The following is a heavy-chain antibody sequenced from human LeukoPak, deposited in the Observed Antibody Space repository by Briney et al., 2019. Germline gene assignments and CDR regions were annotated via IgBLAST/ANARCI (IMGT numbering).Heavy chain of an antibody. CDR2: MSGSDGRT. CDR3: AKAEEKCGVTCYFLDY. V-gene: IGHV3-23*01. CDR1: GFTFSNYA. Sequence: GGSLRLSCAASGFTFSNYAMGWVRQAPGKGLEWVAVMSGSDGRTYNADPVQGRFTISRHNSKTTLHLHMNGPRAEDTAIYYCAKAEEKCGVTCYFLDYWGQGTLVTVSS. D-gene: IGHD2-15*01. J-gene: IGHJ4*02.